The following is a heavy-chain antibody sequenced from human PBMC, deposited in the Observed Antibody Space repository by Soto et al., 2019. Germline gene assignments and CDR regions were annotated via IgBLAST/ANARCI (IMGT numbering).Heavy chain of an antibody. D-gene: IGHD2-15*01. V-gene: IGHV3-23*01. Sequence: EVQLLESGGGLVQPGGSLRLSCAASGFTFNSYAMSWVRQAPGKGLEWVSAVSGNGDSTYYADSVKGRFTISRDNSKNSLSLQMSGLRAEDTTVYYCAKGFCSGGSCYSRLFDYWGQGTLVTVSS. CDR2: VSGNGDST. J-gene: IGHJ4*02. CDR3: AKGFCSGGSCYSRLFDY. CDR1: GFTFNSYA.